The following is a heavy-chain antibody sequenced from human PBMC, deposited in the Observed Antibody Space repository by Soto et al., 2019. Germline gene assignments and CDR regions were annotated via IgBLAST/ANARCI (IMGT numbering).Heavy chain of an antibody. J-gene: IGHJ6*03. CDR3: AKDRMAAGYYYYYMDV. V-gene: IGHV3-23*01. Sequence: LRLSCAASGFTFSSYAMSWVRQAPGKGLEWVSAISGSGGSTYYADSVKGRFTISRDNSKNTLYLQMNSLRAEDTAVYYCAKDRMAAGYYYYYMDVWGKGTTVTVSS. D-gene: IGHD6-13*01. CDR1: GFTFSSYA. CDR2: ISGSGGST.